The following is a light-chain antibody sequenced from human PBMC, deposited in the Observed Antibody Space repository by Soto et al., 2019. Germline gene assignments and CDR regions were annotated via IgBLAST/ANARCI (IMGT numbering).Light chain of an antibody. CDR3: QHYTNWPLT. V-gene: IGKV3-15*01. Sequence: EIVMTQSPATLSVSPGERATLSFRASHSVSSRLAWYQQKPGPAPRLLIYGSSTRATGLPASFSGSGSGTEFTLTISSLQSEDFSVYYCQHYTNWPLTFGGGTKVEIK. CDR2: GSS. J-gene: IGKJ4*01. CDR1: HSVSSR.